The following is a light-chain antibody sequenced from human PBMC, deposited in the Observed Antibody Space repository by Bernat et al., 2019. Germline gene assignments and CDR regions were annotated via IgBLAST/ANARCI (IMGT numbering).Light chain of an antibody. CDR1: ALPKQY. CDR2: KDS. Sequence: SYELTQPPSVSVSPGQTARLTCSGDALPKQYAYWYQQKPGQAPVLVIYKDSERPSGIPERFSGSSSGTTVTLTISGVQAEDEADYYCQSADSSGTYVFGPGTKVTV. CDR3: QSADSSGTYV. V-gene: IGLV3-25*03. J-gene: IGLJ1*01.